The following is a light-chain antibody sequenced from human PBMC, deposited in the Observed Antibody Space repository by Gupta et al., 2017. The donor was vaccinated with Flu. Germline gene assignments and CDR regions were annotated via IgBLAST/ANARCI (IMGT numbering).Light chain of an antibody. V-gene: IGLV7-46*01. Sequence: MVPQEPSLTLSPGGTVPLTCVSDTGAVTSNDWPYWFKQEPAQAHRTLIYDTKSKHAMTPARFSGSLRGGKASLTLSGAPAEDEDEYCCWLARDAGRVFGGGTKLTVL. CDR3: WLARDAGRV. CDR1: TGAVTSNDW. J-gene: IGLJ3*02. CDR2: DTK.